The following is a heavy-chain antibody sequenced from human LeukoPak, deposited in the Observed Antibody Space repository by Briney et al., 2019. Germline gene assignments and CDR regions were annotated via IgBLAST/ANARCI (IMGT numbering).Heavy chain of an antibody. CDR2: IYTSGST. Sequence: PSETLSLTCTVSGGSISSGSYYWSWIRQPAGKGLEWIGHIYTSGSTSYNPSLQSRVTISVDTSKNQFSLKVTSVTAADTAVYYCARAGGSVGWYGMIDNWGLGTLVTVSS. V-gene: IGHV4-61*09. CDR3: ARAGGSVGWYGMIDN. D-gene: IGHD6-19*01. CDR1: GGSISSGSYY. J-gene: IGHJ4*02.